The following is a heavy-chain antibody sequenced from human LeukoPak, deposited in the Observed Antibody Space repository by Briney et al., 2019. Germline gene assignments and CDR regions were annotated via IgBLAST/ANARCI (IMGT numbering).Heavy chain of an antibody. V-gene: IGHV1-18*01. CDR1: GYTFSIYG. Sequence: ASVRVSCKASGYTFSIYGFSWVRQAPGQGLEWMGWISVYNGNTNYAQKFQGRVTMTTDTSTSTAHMELRSLRSDDTAVYYCARSPHFRWFGELSYYWGQGTLVTVSS. D-gene: IGHD3-10*01. CDR3: ARSPHFRWFGELSYY. CDR2: ISVYNGNT. J-gene: IGHJ4*02.